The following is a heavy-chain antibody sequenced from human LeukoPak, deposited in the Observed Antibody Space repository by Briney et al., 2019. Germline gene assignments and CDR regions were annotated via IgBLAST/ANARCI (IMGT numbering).Heavy chain of an antibody. V-gene: IGHV1-2*02. CDR2: INPNSGGT. J-gene: IGHJ4*02. CDR1: GYTFTGCY. Sequence: ASVKVSCTASGYTFTGCYMHWVRQAPGQGLEWMGWINPNSGGTNYAQKFQGRVTMTRDTSISTAYMELSRLRSDDMAVYYCARLGYYYDSSGYSYYFDYWGQGTLVTVSS. D-gene: IGHD3-22*01. CDR3: ARLGYYYDSSGYSYYFDY.